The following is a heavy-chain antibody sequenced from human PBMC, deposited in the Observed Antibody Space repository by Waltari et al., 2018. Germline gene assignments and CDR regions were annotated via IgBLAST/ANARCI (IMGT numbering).Heavy chain of an antibody. V-gene: IGHV3-23*01. Sequence: EVQLLESGGGLVQPGGSLRLSCAASGFTFSSYAMSWVRQAPGKGREGCSAISGSGGSTYYADSVKGRFTISRDNSKNTLYLQMNSLRAEDTAVYYCAKDSLLPAAMNAFDIWGQGTMVTVSS. CDR2: ISGSGGST. CDR1: GFTFSSYA. D-gene: IGHD2-2*01. J-gene: IGHJ3*02. CDR3: AKDSLLPAAMNAFDI.